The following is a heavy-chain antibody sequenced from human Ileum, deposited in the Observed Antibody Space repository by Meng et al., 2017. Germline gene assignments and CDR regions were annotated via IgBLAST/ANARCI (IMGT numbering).Heavy chain of an antibody. D-gene: IGHD2-21*01. V-gene: IGHV4-4*02. J-gene: IGHJ4*02. CDR1: GCSISIGTW. Sequence: GRLQESGPGLVKPSGTLSLTCAVSGCSISIGTWWSWVRQPPGKGLQWIGEFHPGSGATYNPSLKARVTISVDTSMQQFSLQLTSVTAADTAVYYCAKNGAYCLESWGQGTLVPSPQ. CDR3: AKNGAYCLES. CDR2: FHPGSGA.